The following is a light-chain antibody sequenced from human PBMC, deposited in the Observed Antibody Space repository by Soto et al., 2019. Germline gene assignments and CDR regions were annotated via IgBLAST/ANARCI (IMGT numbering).Light chain of an antibody. CDR1: QGVTTN. Sequence: MTQSPGTLSVSPGERATLSCRAGQGVTTNFAWYQQKPAKAPKLLIYDASSLESGVPSRFSGSGSGTEFTLTISSLQPDDFATYYCQQYNDYWTFGQGTKVDIK. CDR3: QQYNDYWT. V-gene: IGKV1-5*01. CDR2: DAS. J-gene: IGKJ1*01.